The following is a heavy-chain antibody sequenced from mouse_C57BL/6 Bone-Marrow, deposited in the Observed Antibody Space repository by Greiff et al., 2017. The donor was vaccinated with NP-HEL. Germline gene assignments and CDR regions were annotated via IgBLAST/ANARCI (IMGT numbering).Heavy chain of an antibody. CDR3: ARVYYNSY. J-gene: IGHJ3*01. CDR1: GYAFSSSW. Sequence: VQLQQSGPELVKPGASVKISCKASGYAFSSSWMNWVKQRPGKGLEWIGRIYPGDGDTNYNGKFKGKATLTADKSSSTAYMQLSRLTSEDSAVYFCARVYYNSYWGQGTLVTVSA. V-gene: IGHV1-82*01. CDR2: IYPGDGDT. D-gene: IGHD2-4*01.